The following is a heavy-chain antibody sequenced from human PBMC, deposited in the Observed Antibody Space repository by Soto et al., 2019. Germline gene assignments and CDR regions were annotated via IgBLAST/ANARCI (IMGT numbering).Heavy chain of an antibody. Sequence: QVQLVQSGAEVKKPGASVKVSCKASGYTFTSYGISWVRQAPGQGLEWMTWSSADNGNINYAQKLQGRVTMTTDTSTSTTYMELRSLRSDDTAVYYCARTKYSSGWYGGYYFDNWGQGTLVTVSS. V-gene: IGHV1-18*01. CDR1: GYTFTSYG. J-gene: IGHJ4*02. CDR3: ARTKYSSGWYGGYYFDN. CDR2: SSADNGNI. D-gene: IGHD6-19*01.